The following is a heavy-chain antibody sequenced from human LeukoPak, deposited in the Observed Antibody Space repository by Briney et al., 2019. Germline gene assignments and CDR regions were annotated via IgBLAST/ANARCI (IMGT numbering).Heavy chain of an antibody. CDR2: IYTSGST. D-gene: IGHD2-15*01. J-gene: IGHJ4*02. V-gene: IGHV4-4*09. CDR1: GGSTNRHY. CDR3: ARHGSFCSGGSCYSRALYFFDC. Sequence: SETLSLTCTVSGGSTNRHYWSWIRQPPGKGLEWIGYIYTSGSTEYNPSLESRVTISVDTSKNQVSLRLKSVTAADTAVYCARHGSFCSGGSCYSRALYFFDCWGQGTLVTVSS.